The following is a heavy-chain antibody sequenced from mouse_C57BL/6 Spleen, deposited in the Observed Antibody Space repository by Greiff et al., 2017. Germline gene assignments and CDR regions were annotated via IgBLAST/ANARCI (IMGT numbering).Heavy chain of an antibody. V-gene: IGHV1-4*01. CDR3: ARTHGSSYWYFDV. Sequence: QVHVKQSGAELARPGASVKMSCKASGYTFTSYTMHWVKQRPGQGLEWIGYINPSSGYTKYNQKFKDKATLTADKSSSTAYMQLSSLTSEDSAVYYCARTHGSSYWYFDVWGTGTTVTVSS. CDR2: INPSSGYT. CDR1: GYTFTSYT. D-gene: IGHD1-1*01. J-gene: IGHJ1*03.